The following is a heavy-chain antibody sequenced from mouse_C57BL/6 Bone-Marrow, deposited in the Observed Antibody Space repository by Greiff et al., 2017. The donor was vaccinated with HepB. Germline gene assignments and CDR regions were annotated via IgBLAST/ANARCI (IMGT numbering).Heavy chain of an antibody. V-gene: IGHV7-3*01. CDR2: IRNKANGYTT. CDR3: ARSRWDFDY. Sequence: EVQLVESGGGLVQPGGSLSLSCAASGFTFTDYYMSWVRQPPGKALEWLGFIRNKANGYTTEYSASVKGRFTISRDNSQSILYLQMNALRAEDSATYYCARSRWDFDYWGQGTTRTVSS. D-gene: IGHD1-1*01. CDR1: GFTFTDYY. J-gene: IGHJ2*01.